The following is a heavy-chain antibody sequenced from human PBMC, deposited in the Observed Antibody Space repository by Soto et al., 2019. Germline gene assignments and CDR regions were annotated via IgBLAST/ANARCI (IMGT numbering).Heavy chain of an antibody. CDR1: GDSISSYY. CDR3: VRDRGLPDAFDI. D-gene: IGHD3-16*01. V-gene: IGHV4-59*12. Sequence: SETLSLTCTVSGDSISSYYWSWIRQPPGKGLEWIGYIYYTGSTNYNPSLKGRVTISVDTSKNQFSLQLNSLRDDDTAVYYCVRDRGLPDAFDIWGQGTMVTVSS. CDR2: IYYTGST. J-gene: IGHJ3*02.